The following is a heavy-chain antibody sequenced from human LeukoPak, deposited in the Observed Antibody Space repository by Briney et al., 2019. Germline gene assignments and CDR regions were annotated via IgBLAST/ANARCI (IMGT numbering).Heavy chain of an antibody. CDR3: VRWVFEY. CDR1: GFTFRHYG. J-gene: IGHJ4*02. CDR2: IWNDGGKR. V-gene: IGHV3-33*08. Sequence: PGGSLRLSCAVSGFTFRHYGMHWARQAPGKGLEWVAVIWNDGGKRYYADSVKGRFTISRDNYKNTVYLQMNSLRAEDTAVYYCVRWVFEYWGEGTLVTVSS.